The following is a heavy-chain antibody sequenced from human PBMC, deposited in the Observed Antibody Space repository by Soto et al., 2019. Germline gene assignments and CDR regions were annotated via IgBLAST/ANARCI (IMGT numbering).Heavy chain of an antibody. Sequence: PGGSLRLSCAASGFTFSNYNINWVRQAPGKGLEWIAYIGSSSSIIFYADSVKGRFTISRDNAKSSLFLQMNSLRDEDTGVYYWAREGILRAWGQGTGVTVCS. V-gene: IGHV3-48*02. CDR1: GFTFSNYN. J-gene: IGHJ5*02. CDR2: IGSSSSII. D-gene: IGHD3-10*01. CDR3: AREGILRA.